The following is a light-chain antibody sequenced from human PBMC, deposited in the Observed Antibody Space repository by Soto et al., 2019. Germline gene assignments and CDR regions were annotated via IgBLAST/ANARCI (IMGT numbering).Light chain of an antibody. V-gene: IGKV1-5*01. CDR2: GAS. J-gene: IGKJ2*01. CDR1: ESVSTW. CDR3: QHYNSFSYT. Sequence: DIQMTQSPSTLSASVGDRVTITCRASESVSTWLAWYQQKPGKSPKLLIYGASNLERGVPSRFSGSGAGTEFTLTISRLQPDDFVAYYCQHYNSFSYTFGPGTKLEIK.